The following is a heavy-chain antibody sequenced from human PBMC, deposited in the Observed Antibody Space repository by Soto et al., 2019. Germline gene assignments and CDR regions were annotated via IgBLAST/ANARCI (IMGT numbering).Heavy chain of an antibody. CDR3: ASQDYSSSTGACFLGRGYFDL. CDR2: IYHSGST. J-gene: IGHJ2*01. V-gene: IGHV4-4*02. D-gene: IGHD6-6*01. Sequence: QMQLQESGPGLVKPSGTLSLTCGVSGGSISSSKWWTWVRQPPGKGPEWIGEIYHSGSTNYNPSLPSRVNSAFDKSNDQLSLTLTAVPAAGTAVYYCASQDYSSSTGACFLGRGYFDLWGRGILVTVSS. CDR1: GGSISSSKW.